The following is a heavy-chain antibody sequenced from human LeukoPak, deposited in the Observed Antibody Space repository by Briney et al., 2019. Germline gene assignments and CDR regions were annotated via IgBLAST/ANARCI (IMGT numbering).Heavy chain of an antibody. Sequence: GGSLRLSCAASGFTVSSNYMSWVRQAPGKGLEWVSVIYSGGSTYYADSVKGRFTISRDNSKNTLYLQMNSLRAEDTAVYYCARVHYDYVWGSYRSGYFDYWGQGTLVTVSS. CDR2: IYSGGST. CDR1: GFTVSSNY. CDR3: ARVHYDYVWGSYRSGYFDY. V-gene: IGHV3-53*01. D-gene: IGHD3-16*02. J-gene: IGHJ4*02.